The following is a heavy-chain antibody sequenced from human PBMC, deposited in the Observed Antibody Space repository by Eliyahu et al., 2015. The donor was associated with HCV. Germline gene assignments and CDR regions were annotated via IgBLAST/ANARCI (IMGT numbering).Heavy chain of an antibody. V-gene: IGHV3-21*03. Sequence: EVXLVESGGGLVKPGGSLRLSCAASGFTFXDXNMVWVRQAPGKGLEWVSSISSSSSYIYYADSVKGRFTISRDNAKNSLYLQIDSLRAEDTAVYYCARAVVTASLAYYYHFGLDVWGQGTTVXVSS. CDR2: ISSSSSYI. CDR3: ARAVVTASLAYYYHFGLDV. J-gene: IGHJ6*02. CDR1: GFTFXDXN. D-gene: IGHD4-23*01.